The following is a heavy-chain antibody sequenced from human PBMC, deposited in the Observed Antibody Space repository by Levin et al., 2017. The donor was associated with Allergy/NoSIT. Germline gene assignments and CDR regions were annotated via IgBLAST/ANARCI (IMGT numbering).Heavy chain of an antibody. CDR3: AKGGDFDL. V-gene: IGHV3-30*18. Sequence: QPWGSLRLSCAASEFIFSTYGMQWVRQAPGKGLEWVAIITSDGSLKYYADSVKGRFVISRDNSKSTLYLQMSTLRPEDTAVYYCAKGGDFDLWGQGTLVTVSS. CDR2: ITSDGSLK. CDR1: EFIFSTYG. D-gene: IGHD3-16*01. J-gene: IGHJ4*02.